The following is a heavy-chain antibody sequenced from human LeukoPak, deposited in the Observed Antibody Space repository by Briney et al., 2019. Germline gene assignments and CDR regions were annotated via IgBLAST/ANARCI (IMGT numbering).Heavy chain of an antibody. J-gene: IGHJ4*02. CDR2: INPSGGST. CDR1: GYTFINYY. Sequence: GAPVKVSCKASGYTFINYYMHWVRQAPGQGPEWMGIINPSGGSTSCGQKFQGRATMTRDMSTSTFYMELSSLRSEDTAVYYCAREGPAFCSGGSCPNFDYWGQGTLVTVSS. CDR3: AREGPAFCSGGSCPNFDY. V-gene: IGHV1-46*01. D-gene: IGHD2-15*01.